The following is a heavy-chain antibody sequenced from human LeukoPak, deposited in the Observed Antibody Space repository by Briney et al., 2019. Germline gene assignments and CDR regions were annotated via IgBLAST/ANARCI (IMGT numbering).Heavy chain of an antibody. CDR1: GYTFTSYY. V-gene: IGHV1-46*01. CDR3: ARDGYYYDSSGYRRGADY. J-gene: IGHJ4*02. D-gene: IGHD3-22*01. Sequence: GASVKVSCKASGYTFTSYYMHWVRQAPGQGLEWMGIINPSGGSTSYAQKFQGRVTMTRDTSTSTVYMELSSLRSEDTAVYYCARDGYYYDSSGYRRGADYWGQGTLVTVSS. CDR2: INPSGGST.